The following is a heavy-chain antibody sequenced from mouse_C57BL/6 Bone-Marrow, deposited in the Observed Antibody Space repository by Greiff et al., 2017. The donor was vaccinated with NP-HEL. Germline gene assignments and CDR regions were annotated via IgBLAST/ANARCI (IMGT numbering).Heavy chain of an antibody. D-gene: IGHD1-1*01. CDR3: ARHYYGSGWYYYAMDY. CDR2: ISSGGSYT. J-gene: IGHJ4*01. V-gene: IGHV5-6*02. Sequence: DVMLVESGGDLVKPGGSLKLSCAASGFTFSSYGMSWVRQTPDKRLEWVATISSGGSYTYYPDSVKGRFTISRDNAKNTLYLQMSSLKSEDTAMYYCARHYYGSGWYYYAMDYWGQGTSVTVSS. CDR1: GFTFSSYG.